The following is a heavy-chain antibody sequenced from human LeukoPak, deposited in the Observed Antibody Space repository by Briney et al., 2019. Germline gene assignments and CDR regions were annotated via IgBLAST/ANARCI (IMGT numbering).Heavy chain of an antibody. J-gene: IGHJ4*02. CDR2: ISYDGSNK. CDR3: ARGVGSGWYDY. V-gene: IGHV3-30-3*01. CDR1: GFTFSSYA. D-gene: IGHD6-19*01. Sequence: PGGSLRLSCAASGFTFSSYAMHWVRQAPGKGLEWVAAISYDGSNKYYADSVKGRFTISRDNSKNTLYLQMNSLRAEDTAVYYCARGVGSGWYDYWGQGTLVTVSS.